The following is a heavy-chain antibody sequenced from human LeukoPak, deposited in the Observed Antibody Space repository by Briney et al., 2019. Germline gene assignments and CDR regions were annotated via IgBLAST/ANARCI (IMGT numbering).Heavy chain of an antibody. V-gene: IGHV3-23*01. CDR2: IIDSGDIT. D-gene: IGHD3-16*01. CDR3: AKLGGQEVYNYYVGV. Sequence: GGSLRLSCEASGFTFSSYAISWVHQAPGKGLEWVSGIIDSGDITYYANSVKGRFTISRDNSKNTLYLQMNSLRAEDTAVYYCAKLGGQEVYNYYVGVWGKGTTVAVSS. J-gene: IGHJ6*03. CDR1: GFTFSSYA.